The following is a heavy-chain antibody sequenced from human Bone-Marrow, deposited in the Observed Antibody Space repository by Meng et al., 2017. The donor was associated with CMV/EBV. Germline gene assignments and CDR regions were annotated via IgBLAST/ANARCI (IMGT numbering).Heavy chain of an antibody. CDR1: GGSVSSGSYY. D-gene: IGHD3-10*01. V-gene: IGHV4-61*01. CDR2: IYYSGST. Sequence: SETLSLTCTVSGGSVSSGSYYWGWIRQPPGKGLEWIGYIYYSGSTNYNPSLKSRVTISVDTSKNQFSLKLSSVTAADTAVYYCARDSGVYGMDVWGQGTTVTVSS. CDR3: ARDSGVYGMDV. J-gene: IGHJ6*02.